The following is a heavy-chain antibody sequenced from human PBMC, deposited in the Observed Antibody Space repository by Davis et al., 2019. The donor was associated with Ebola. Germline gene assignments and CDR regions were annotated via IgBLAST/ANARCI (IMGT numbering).Heavy chain of an antibody. V-gene: IGHV3-7*01. CDR2: IKPDGGEE. CDR1: GFTFRNYW. D-gene: IGHD1-26*01. Sequence: PGGSLRLSCTASGFTFRNYWMSWVRQAPGKGLEWVANIKPDGGEEQYVDSMKGRFTISRDNAENSLYLQMNSLRVEDTAVYYCARVGSDFDIWGQGTMVTVSS. J-gene: IGHJ3*02. CDR3: ARVGSDFDI.